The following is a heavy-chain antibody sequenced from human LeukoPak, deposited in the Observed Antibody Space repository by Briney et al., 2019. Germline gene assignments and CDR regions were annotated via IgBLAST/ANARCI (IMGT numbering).Heavy chain of an antibody. D-gene: IGHD5-18*01. CDR2: IRYDGSNK. CDR3: AKGYIPLNKDTAMDYGIDY. J-gene: IGHJ4*02. Sequence: GGSLRLSCAASGFTFSSYGMHWVRQAPGKGLEWVAFIRYDGSNKYYADSVKGRFTISRDNSKNTLYLQMNSLRAEDTAVYYCAKGYIPLNKDTAMDYGIDYWGQGTLVTVSS. CDR1: GFTFSSYG. V-gene: IGHV3-30*02.